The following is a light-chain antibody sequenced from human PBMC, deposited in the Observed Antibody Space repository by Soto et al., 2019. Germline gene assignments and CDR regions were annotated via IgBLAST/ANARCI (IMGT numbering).Light chain of an antibody. J-gene: IGKJ1*01. CDR1: QSVTSTY. Sequence: EIVLTQSPGTLSLSPGERAILSCRASQSVTSTYLAWYQQKPGQAPRLLIYGVSNGATGIPDRFSGSGSGTDFALTIRRLESEDFAVYYCQQYGNFPWTFGQGTKVDIK. CDR3: QQYGNFPWT. V-gene: IGKV3-20*01. CDR2: GVS.